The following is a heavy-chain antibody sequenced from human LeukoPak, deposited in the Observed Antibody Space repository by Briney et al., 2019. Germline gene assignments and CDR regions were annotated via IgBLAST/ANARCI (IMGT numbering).Heavy chain of an antibody. J-gene: IGHJ6*02. Sequence: SETLSLTCTVSGYSISSGYYWGWIRQPPGKGLEWIGSIYHSGSTYYNPSLKSRVTISVDTSKNQFSLKLSSVTAADTAVYYCARDSQLYGSGSYYYYGMDVWGQGTTVTVSS. V-gene: IGHV4-38-2*02. CDR2: IYHSGST. D-gene: IGHD3-10*01. CDR3: ARDSQLYGSGSYYYYGMDV. CDR1: GYSISSGYY.